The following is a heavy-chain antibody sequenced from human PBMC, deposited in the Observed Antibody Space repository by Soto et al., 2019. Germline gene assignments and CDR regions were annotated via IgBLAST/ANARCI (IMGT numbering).Heavy chain of an antibody. CDR3: ARGTGYCISTSCYYVSDY. CDR1: GGTFSSYA. Sequence: QVQLVQSGAEVKKPGSSVKVSCKASGGTFSSYAISWVRQAPGQGLEWMGGIIPIFGTANYAQKFQGRVTITADESTSPAYMELSSLRSEDTAVYYCARGTGYCISTSCYYVSDYWGQGTLVTVSS. D-gene: IGHD2-2*01. V-gene: IGHV1-69*12. CDR2: IIPIFGTA. J-gene: IGHJ4*02.